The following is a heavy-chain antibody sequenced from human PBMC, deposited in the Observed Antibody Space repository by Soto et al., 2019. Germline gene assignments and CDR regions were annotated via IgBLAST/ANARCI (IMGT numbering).Heavy chain of an antibody. CDR1: GYTFTTYY. CDR3: ARDNPPMGV. J-gene: IGHJ6*02. V-gene: IGHV1-18*01. CDR2: ISAYNGNT. Sequence: QVRLVQSGDEEKKPGASVKVSCKASGYTFTTYYISWVRQAPGQGLEWMGWISAYNGNTKYAQKLQGRVTMTTDTSTSTAYMEPRSLRSDDTAVYYCARDNPPMGVWGQGTTVTVSS.